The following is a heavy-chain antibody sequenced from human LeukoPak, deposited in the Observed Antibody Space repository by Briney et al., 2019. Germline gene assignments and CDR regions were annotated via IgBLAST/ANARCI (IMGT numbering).Heavy chain of an antibody. CDR2: ISSDGHVE. Sequence: GGSLRLSCAASGFRFASYEMNWVRQAPGKGLEWVSHISSDGHVERYVDSVRGRFSVSRDNAKDLLFLQMNDLRAEDTAVYYCARDTLNGPFVISLDYWGQGALVTVSS. J-gene: IGHJ4*02. V-gene: IGHV3-48*03. CDR1: GFRFASYE. D-gene: IGHD3-9*01. CDR3: ARDTLNGPFVISLDY.